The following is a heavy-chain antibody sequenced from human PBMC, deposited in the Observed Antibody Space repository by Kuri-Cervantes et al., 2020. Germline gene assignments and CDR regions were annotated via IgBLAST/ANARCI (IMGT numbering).Heavy chain of an antibody. Sequence: SETLSLTCTVSGGSISSSSYYWGWIRQPPGKGLEWIGSIYYSGSTYYNPSLKSRVTISVDTSKYQFSLKLSSVTAADTAVYYCARRGYYYDSSGYRAYYFDYWGQGTLVTVSS. V-gene: IGHV4-39*01. J-gene: IGHJ4*02. CDR3: ARRGYYYDSSGYRAYYFDY. CDR2: IYYSGST. D-gene: IGHD3-22*01. CDR1: GGSISSSSYY.